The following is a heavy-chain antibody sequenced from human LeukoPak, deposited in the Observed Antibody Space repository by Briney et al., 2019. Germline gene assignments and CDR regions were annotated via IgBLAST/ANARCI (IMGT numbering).Heavy chain of an antibody. V-gene: IGHV4-61*01. CDR1: GGSVSSGSYY. J-gene: IGHJ6*04. CDR3: ARDFRAGMDV. Sequence: SETLSLTRTVSGGSVSSGSYYWSWIRQPPGKGLEWIGYIYYSGSTNYNPSLKSRATISVDTSKNQFSLKLSSVTAADTAVYYCARDFRAGMDVWGKGTTVTVSS. CDR2: IYYSGST.